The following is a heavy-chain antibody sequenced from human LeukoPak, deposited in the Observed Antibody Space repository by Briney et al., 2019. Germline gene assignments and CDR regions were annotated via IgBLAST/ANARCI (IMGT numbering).Heavy chain of an antibody. D-gene: IGHD2-21*02. CDR1: GYTFSDYY. Sequence: GGSLRLSCAASGYTFSDYYMSWIRQAPGKGLEWVSYISSISDYINYADSVKGRFTSSRDNAKKSLYLQMHSLRPEDTAVYYCARDGGDSPLDLRYWGPGTLVTVSS. V-gene: IGHV3-11*06. J-gene: IGHJ4*02. CDR3: ARDGGDSPLDLRY. CDR2: ISSISDYI.